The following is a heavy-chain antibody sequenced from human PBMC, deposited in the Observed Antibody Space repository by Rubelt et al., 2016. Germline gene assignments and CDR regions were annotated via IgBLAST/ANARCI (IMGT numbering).Heavy chain of an antibody. CDR1: GGSISSSGLY. J-gene: IGHJ4*02. V-gene: IGHV4-39*01. CDR2: ISYSGST. Sequence: QLRLQESGPGLVKPSETLSLTCSVSGGSISSSGLYWGWIRQPPGKGLEFIGSISYSGSTYSNPSIKSQITMSVDTSKNKFPLKLCSVTAAETAVYYCARHRVDTTMSSEYYFDFWGQGTLVTVSS. D-gene: IGHD5-18*01. CDR3: ARHRVDTTMSSEYYFDF.